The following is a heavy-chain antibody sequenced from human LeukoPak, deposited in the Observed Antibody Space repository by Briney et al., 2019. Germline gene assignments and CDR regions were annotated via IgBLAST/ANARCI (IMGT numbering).Heavy chain of an antibody. D-gene: IGHD3-3*01. J-gene: IGHJ4*02. V-gene: IGHV1-69*05. CDR1: GGTFSSYA. CDR2: IIPIFGTA. CDR3: ASNFWSGYSPPEY. Sequence: SVTVSFKASGGTFSSYAISWVRQAPGKGLEWMGGIIPIFGTANYAQKFQGRVTITTDESTSTAYMELSSLRSEDTAVYYCASNFWSGYSPPEYWGQGTLVTVSS.